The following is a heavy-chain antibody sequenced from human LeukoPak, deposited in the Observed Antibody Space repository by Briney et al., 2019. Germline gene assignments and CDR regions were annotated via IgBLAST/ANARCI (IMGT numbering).Heavy chain of an antibody. CDR2: IYHSGST. D-gene: IGHD6-19*01. Sequence: SETLSLTCAVYGGSFSGYYWSWIRQPPGKGLEWIGEIYHSGSTNYNPSLKSRVTISVDKSKNQFSLKLSSVTAADTAVYYCAREGIAVAGTTYYFDYWGQGTLVTVSS. CDR3: AREGIAVAGTTYYFDY. J-gene: IGHJ4*02. CDR1: GGSFSGYY. V-gene: IGHV4-34*01.